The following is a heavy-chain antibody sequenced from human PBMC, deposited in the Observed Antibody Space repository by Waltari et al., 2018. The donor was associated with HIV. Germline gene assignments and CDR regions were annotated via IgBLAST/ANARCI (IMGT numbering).Heavy chain of an antibody. CDR1: GSSFTSYW. V-gene: IGHV5-51*01. CDR2: IYPGDSDT. CDR3: ARAPRIVVVPAAILGMDV. D-gene: IGHD2-2*01. J-gene: IGHJ6*02. Sequence: EVQLVQSGAEVKKPGESLKISCKGSGSSFTSYWIGWVRQIPGKGPEWIGIIYPGDSDTRYSPSFQGQVTISADKSISTAYLQWSSLKASDTAMYYCARAPRIVVVPAAILGMDVWGQGTTVTVSS.